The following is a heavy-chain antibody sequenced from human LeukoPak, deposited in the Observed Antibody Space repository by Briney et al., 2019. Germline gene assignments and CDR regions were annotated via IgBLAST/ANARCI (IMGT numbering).Heavy chain of an antibody. D-gene: IGHD1-26*01. CDR3: ARDLGIVGATGIDY. J-gene: IGHJ4*02. Sequence: ASVKVSCKASGYTFTSYGISWVRQAPGQGLEWMGWISAYNGNTNYAQKLQGRVTMTTDTSTSTAYMEPRSLRSDDTAVYYCARDLGIVGATGIDYWGQGTLVTVSS. CDR2: ISAYNGNT. V-gene: IGHV1-18*01. CDR1: GYTFTSYG.